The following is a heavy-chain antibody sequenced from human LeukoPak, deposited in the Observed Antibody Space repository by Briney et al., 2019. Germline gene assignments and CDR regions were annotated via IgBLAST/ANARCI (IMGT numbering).Heavy chain of an antibody. CDR2: INHSGST. Sequence: SETLSLTCAVYGGSFSGYYWSWIRQPPGKGLEWIGEINHSGSTNYTPSLKSRVTISVDTSKNQFSLKLSSVTAADTAVYYCARVRRYSYGYADAFDIWGQGTMVTVSS. CDR3: ARVRRYSYGYADAFDI. D-gene: IGHD5-18*01. J-gene: IGHJ3*02. CDR1: GGSFSGYY. V-gene: IGHV4-34*01.